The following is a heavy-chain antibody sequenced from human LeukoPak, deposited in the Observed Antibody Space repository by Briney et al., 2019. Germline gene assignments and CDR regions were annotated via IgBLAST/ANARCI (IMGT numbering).Heavy chain of an antibody. J-gene: IGHJ4*02. Sequence: PGGSLRLSCAAPGFTFSTSWMTWVRQAPGKGLEWVGRIKSSSDGGTTDYAAPVKGRFTISRDDSKNTLYLQMNSLNTEDTAVYFCTTALGWVQSPFNYWGQGTLVTVSS. CDR1: GFTFSTSW. CDR3: TTALGWVQSPFNY. V-gene: IGHV3-15*01. CDR2: IKSSSDGGTT. D-gene: IGHD5-24*01.